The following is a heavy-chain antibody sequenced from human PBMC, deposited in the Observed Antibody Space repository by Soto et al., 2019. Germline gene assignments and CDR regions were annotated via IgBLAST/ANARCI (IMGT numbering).Heavy chain of an antibody. J-gene: IGHJ4*02. CDR3: ATTYYYDSSEREYFDY. CDR1: GDSISSSNW. CDR2: IYHSGST. D-gene: IGHD3-22*01. V-gene: IGHV4-4*02. Sequence: PSETLSLTCAVSGDSISSSNWWSWVRQPPGKGLEWIGEIYHSGSTNYNPSLKSRVTISVDKSKNQFSLKLSSVTAADTAVYYCATTYYYDSSEREYFDYWGQGTLVTVSS.